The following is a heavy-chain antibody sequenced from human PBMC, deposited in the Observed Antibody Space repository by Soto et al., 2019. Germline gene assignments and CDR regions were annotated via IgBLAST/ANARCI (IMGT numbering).Heavy chain of an antibody. CDR3: GSPIAVAGHYYYYGMDV. CDR2: IYYSGST. Sequence: QVQLQESGPGLVKPSETLSLTCTVSGGSVSSGSYYWSWIRQPPGKGLEWIGYIYYSGSTNYNPPLKSRVTISVDTSKHQFPLKLSSVTAADTAVYYCGSPIAVAGHYYYYGMDVWGQGTTVTVSS. J-gene: IGHJ6*02. CDR1: GGSVSSGSYY. V-gene: IGHV4-61*01. D-gene: IGHD6-19*01.